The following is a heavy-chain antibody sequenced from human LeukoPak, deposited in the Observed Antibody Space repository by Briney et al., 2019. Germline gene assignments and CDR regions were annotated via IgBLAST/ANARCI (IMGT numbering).Heavy chain of an antibody. J-gene: IGHJ4*02. CDR2: ISSSSSYI. V-gene: IGHV3-21*01. Sequence: PGGSLRLSCAASGFTFSSYSMNWVRQAPGKGLEWVSSISSSSSYIYYADSVKGRFTISRDNAKNSLYLQMNSLRAEDTAVYYCARWVVGATVAEDYWGQGTLVTVSS. CDR1: GFTFSSYS. D-gene: IGHD1-26*01. CDR3: ARWVVGATVAEDY.